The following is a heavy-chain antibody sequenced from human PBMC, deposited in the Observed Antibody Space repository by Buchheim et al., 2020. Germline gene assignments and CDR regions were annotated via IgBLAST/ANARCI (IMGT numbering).Heavy chain of an antibody. D-gene: IGHD5-18*01. CDR1: GFTFSSYA. V-gene: IGHV3-23*01. CDR3: AKDHELYSYGPTGPVLDY. J-gene: IGHJ4*02. Sequence: VQLLESGEGLVQPGGSLRLSCAASGFTFSSYAMSWVRQAPGKGLEWVSAISGSGGSTYYADSVKGRFTIPRAHSKNTLYLQMNSLRAEDTAVYYCAKDHELYSYGPTGPVLDYWGQGTL. CDR2: ISGSGGST.